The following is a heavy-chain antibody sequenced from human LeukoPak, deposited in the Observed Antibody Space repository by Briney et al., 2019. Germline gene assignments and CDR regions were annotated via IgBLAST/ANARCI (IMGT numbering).Heavy chain of an antibody. Sequence: GRSLRLSCAASGFTFSSYGMRWVRQAPGKGLDWVAVIWYDGTNKYYADSVKGRFTISRDNSKNTLYLQMNSLRAEDTALYYCAREQYYYGSGTHFDYWGQGTLVTVSS. D-gene: IGHD3-10*01. CDR1: GFTFSSYG. CDR2: IWYDGTNK. V-gene: IGHV3-33*01. J-gene: IGHJ4*02. CDR3: AREQYYYGSGTHFDY.